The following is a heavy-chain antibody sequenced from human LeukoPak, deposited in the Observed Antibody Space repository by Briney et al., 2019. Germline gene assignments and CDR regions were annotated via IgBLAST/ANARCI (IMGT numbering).Heavy chain of an antibody. D-gene: IGHD6-19*01. CDR2: ISATGGST. CDR3: AKGGYGSGWRNYFDY. V-gene: IGHV3-23*01. Sequence: PGGSLRLSCAASGFTFSSYGITWVRQAPGKGLEWVSTISATGGSTYYADSVKGRFTISRDNSKDTLYLQMNSLRAEDTAVYYCAKGGYGSGWRNYFDYWGQGTLVTVSS. J-gene: IGHJ4*02. CDR1: GFTFSSYG.